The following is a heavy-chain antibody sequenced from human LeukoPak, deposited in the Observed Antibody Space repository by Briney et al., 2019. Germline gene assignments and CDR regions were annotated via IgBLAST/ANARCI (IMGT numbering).Heavy chain of an antibody. Sequence: GESLKISCKGSGESFTSYWIGRVRQMPGKGLEWMGIIYPGDPDTRYSPSFQGQVTISADKSISTAYLQWSSLKASDTAMYYCARGMTSRYCSGGCCYGSDHWGQGILVTVSS. CDR2: IYPGDPDT. V-gene: IGHV5-51*01. CDR1: GESFTSYW. J-gene: IGHJ1*01. CDR3: ARGMTSRYCSGGCCYGSDH. D-gene: IGHD2-15*01.